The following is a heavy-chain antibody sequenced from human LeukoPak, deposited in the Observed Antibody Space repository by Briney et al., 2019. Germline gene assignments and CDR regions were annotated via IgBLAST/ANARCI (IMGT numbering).Heavy chain of an antibody. D-gene: IGHD6-6*01. Sequence: GGSLRLSCAASGFTVSSNYMSWVRQAPGKGLEWVSVIYSGGSTYYADSVKGRFTISRDNSKNTLYLQMNSLRAEDTAVYYCARVRDSSIAARLGWFDPWGQGTPVTVSS. J-gene: IGHJ5*02. V-gene: IGHV3-53*01. CDR1: GFTVSSNY. CDR2: IYSGGST. CDR3: ARVRDSSIAARLGWFDP.